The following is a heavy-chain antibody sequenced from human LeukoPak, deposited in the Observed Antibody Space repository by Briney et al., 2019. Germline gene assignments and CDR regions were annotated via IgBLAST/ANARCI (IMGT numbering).Heavy chain of an antibody. CDR2: IYYSGSS. CDR3: ARGFGYSYGYWFDP. J-gene: IGHJ5*02. CDR1: GGSISTSSYY. Sequence: SETLSLTCTVSGGSISTSSYYWSCIRHPPGKGLEWVAIIYYSGSSYYNPSLNSRVTISVYMSKSQFSLKLSSVTAADTALYYCARGFGYSYGYWFDPWGQGTLVTV. D-gene: IGHD5-18*01. V-gene: IGHV4-39*01.